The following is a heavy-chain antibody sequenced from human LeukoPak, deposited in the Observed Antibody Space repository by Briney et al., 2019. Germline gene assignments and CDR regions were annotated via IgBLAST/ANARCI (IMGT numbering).Heavy chain of an antibody. J-gene: IGHJ4*02. Sequence: GASVKVSCKASGGTSSSYAISWVRQAPGQGLEWMGRIIPILGIANYAQKFQGRVTITADKSTSTAYMELSSLRSEDTAVYYCAREEGYCSGGSCYDVDYWGQGTLVTVSS. CDR2: IIPILGIA. V-gene: IGHV1-69*04. CDR1: GGTSSSYA. D-gene: IGHD2-15*01. CDR3: AREEGYCSGGSCYDVDY.